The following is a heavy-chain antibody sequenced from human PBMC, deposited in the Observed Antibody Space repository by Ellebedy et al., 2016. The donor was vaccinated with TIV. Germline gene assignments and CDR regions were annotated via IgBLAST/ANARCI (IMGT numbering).Heavy chain of an antibody. Sequence: GESLKISCKGSRYSFTSYWISWVRQMPGKGLEWMGRIDPSDSYTNYSPSFQGRVTISADKSISTAYLQWSSLKASDTAMYYCATSPSFIASPGNLVYWGQGTLVTVSS. J-gene: IGHJ4*02. V-gene: IGHV5-10-1*01. D-gene: IGHD6-13*01. CDR1: RYSFTSYW. CDR2: IDPSDSYT. CDR3: ATSPSFIASPGNLVY.